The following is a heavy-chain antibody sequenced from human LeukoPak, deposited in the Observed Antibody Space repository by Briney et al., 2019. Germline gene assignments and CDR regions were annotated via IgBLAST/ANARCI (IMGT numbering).Heavy chain of an antibody. J-gene: IGHJ6*03. CDR2: ISSSSSTI. CDR1: GFTFSSYS. D-gene: IGHD5-24*01. V-gene: IGHV3-48*01. Sequence: GGSLRLSCAASGFTFSSYSMNWVRQAPGKGLEWVSYISSSSSTIYYADSVKGRFTISGDNAKNSLYLQVNSLRAEDTAVYYCARGPNGYPDYYYMDVWGKGTTVTVSS. CDR3: ARGPNGYPDYYYMDV.